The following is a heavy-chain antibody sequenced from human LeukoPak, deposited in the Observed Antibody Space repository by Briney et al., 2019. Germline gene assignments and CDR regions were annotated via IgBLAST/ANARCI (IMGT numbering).Heavy chain of an antibody. CDR1: GYTFTSYY. D-gene: IGHD2/OR15-2a*01. Sequence: ASVKVSCKASGYTFTSYYMHWVRQAPGQGLEWMGIINPSGGSTSYAQKFQGRVTVTRDTSTSTVYMELSSLRSEDTAVYYCASFYPPADDAFDIWGQGTMVTVSS. CDR3: ASFYPPADDAFDI. V-gene: IGHV1-46*01. J-gene: IGHJ3*02. CDR2: INPSGGST.